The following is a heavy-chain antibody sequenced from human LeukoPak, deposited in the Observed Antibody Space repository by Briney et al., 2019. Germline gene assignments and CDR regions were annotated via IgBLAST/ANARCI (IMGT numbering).Heavy chain of an antibody. CDR1: GYTFTSYA. J-gene: IGHJ6*03. V-gene: IGHV1-18*01. CDR3: AKTTVTSEEYYYYYMDV. D-gene: IGHD4-17*01. Sequence: ASVKVSCKTSGYTFTSYAISWVRQAPGQGLEWMGWIITYKCHTYYSQKLQGRVTMTTDTSTSTAYMELRSLRSDDTAVYYCAKTTVTSEEYYYYYMDVWGKGTTVTVSS. CDR2: IITYKCHT.